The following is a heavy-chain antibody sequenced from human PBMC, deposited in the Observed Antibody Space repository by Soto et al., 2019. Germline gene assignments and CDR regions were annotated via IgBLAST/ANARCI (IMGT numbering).Heavy chain of an antibody. CDR2: ISGYNGNA. CDR1: GYTFSSYG. CDR3: AREGWLGELLY. D-gene: IGHD3-10*01. V-gene: IGHV1-18*01. Sequence: VQLVQSGNVVQKPGSSVKVSCKTSGYTFSSYGIIWVRQAPGQGLAWMGWISGYNGNADYAQRFRGRVNMTTDTSTTTVFMELRDLRSDDTALYFCAREGWLGELLYWGQGSLVTVS. J-gene: IGHJ4*02.